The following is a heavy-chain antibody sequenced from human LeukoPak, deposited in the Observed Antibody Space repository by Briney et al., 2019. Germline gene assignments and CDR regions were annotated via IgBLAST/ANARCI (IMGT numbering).Heavy chain of an antibody. J-gene: IGHJ4*02. CDR2: ISSSSYI. CDR3: ARAPTRGFDYYDSSGYYLDYFDY. Sequence: GGSLRLSCAASGFTFSDYYMSWIRQAPGKGLEWVSYISSSSYIYYADSVKGRFTISRDNAKNSLYLQMNSLRAEDTAVYYCARAPTRGFDYYDSSGYYLDYFDYWGQGTLVTVSS. V-gene: IGHV3-69-1*01. CDR1: GFTFSDYY. D-gene: IGHD3-22*01.